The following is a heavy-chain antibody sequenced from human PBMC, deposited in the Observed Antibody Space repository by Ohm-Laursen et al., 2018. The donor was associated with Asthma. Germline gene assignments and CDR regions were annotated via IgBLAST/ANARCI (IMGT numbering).Heavy chain of an antibody. CDR2: INSDGRTM. J-gene: IGHJ6*02. CDR1: GFTFSFYT. CDR3: ANAPQYDYDFWSGYYSQRNPYYYYYGMDV. V-gene: IGHV3-48*01. D-gene: IGHD3-3*01. Sequence: GSLRLSCAASGFTFSFYTMNWVRQAPGKGLEWVSNINSDGRTMYYADSVKGRFTISRDNAKNSLYLQMNSLRAEDTAVYYCANAPQYDYDFWSGYYSQRNPYYYYYGMDVWGQGTTVTVSS.